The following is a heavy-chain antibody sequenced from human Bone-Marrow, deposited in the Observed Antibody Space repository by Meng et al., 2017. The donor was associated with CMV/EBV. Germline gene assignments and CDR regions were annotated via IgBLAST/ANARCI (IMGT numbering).Heavy chain of an antibody. CDR3: ARGRICSSTSCHREYCQH. D-gene: IGHD2-2*01. Sequence: SETLSITCAVYGPGGSNRNYYWNWIRQPPGKGLEWIGEVNHDGTKNYNPSLKSRVSISVDTSKNQFSLKLTSVTAADAAVYYCARGRICSSTSCHREYCQHWGQGNLVNVPS. J-gene: IGHJ1*01. V-gene: IGHV4-34*01. CDR2: VNHDGTK. CDR1: GPGGSNRNYY.